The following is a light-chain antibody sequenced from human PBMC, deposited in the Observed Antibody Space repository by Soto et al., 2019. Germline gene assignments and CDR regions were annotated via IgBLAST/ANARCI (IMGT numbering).Light chain of an antibody. Sequence: PGETATLSCRASQSVYNRYLAWYQQKPGQAPRLLIYGASFRDPGTPDRFSGSGSGSDFTLTISRLEPEDFGVYYCQQYGSSPRTFGQGTKVEVK. CDR3: QQYGSSPRT. V-gene: IGKV3-20*01. CDR2: GAS. J-gene: IGKJ1*01. CDR1: QSVYNRY.